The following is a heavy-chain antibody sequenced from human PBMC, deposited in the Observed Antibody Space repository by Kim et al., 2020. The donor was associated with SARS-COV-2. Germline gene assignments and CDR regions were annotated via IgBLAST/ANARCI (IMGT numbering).Heavy chain of an antibody. CDR2: INPNSDGT. J-gene: IGHJ6*02. Sequence: ASVKVSCKASGYTFTGYYMHWVRQAPGQGLEWMGRINPNSDGTNYAQKFQGRVTMTRDTSISTAYMELSRLRSDDTAVYYCARVEGVTIFGVVIDRHYYGMDVWGQGTTVTVSS. CDR3: ARVEGVTIFGVVIDRHYYGMDV. V-gene: IGHV1-2*06. CDR1: GYTFTGYY. D-gene: IGHD3-3*01.